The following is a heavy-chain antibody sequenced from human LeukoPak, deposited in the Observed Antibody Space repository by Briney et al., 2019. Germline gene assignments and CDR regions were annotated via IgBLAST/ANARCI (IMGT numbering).Heavy chain of an antibody. Sequence: GGSLRLSCAASGFTFSSYAMSWVRQAPGQGLEWVSAISGSGGSTYYADSVKGRFTISRDNSKNTLFLQMNSLRAEATAVYYCAKVVNLRGYCYYWGQGTLDTVSS. CDR2: ISGSGGST. J-gene: IGHJ4*02. V-gene: IGHV3-23*01. D-gene: IGHD1-14*01. CDR3: AKVVNLRGYCYY. CDR1: GFTFSSYA.